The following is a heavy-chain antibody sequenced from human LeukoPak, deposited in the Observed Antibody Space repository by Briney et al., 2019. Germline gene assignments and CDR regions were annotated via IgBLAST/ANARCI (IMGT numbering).Heavy chain of an antibody. CDR2: INPSGGST. CDR1: GYTLTSYY. D-gene: IGHD3-22*01. J-gene: IGHJ4*02. V-gene: IGHV1-46*01. CDR3: ARADTLGYYDSTCFDY. Sequence: ASVKVSCKASGYTLTSYYMHWVRQAPGQGLEWMGIINPSGGSTSYAQKFQGRVTMTRDMSTSTVYMELSSLRSEDTAVYYCARADTLGYYDSTCFDYWGQGTLATVSS.